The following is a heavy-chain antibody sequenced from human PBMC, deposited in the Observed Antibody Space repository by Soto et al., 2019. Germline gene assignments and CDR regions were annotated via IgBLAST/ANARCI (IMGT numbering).Heavy chain of an antibody. D-gene: IGHD2-15*01. CDR2: ISGSGGST. CDR3: AKFEGYCSGGSCYPTLFDY. V-gene: IGHV3-23*01. J-gene: IGHJ4*02. CDR1: GFTFSSYA. Sequence: EVQLLESGGGLVQPGGSLRLSCAASGFTFSSYAMSWVRQAPGKGLEWVSAISGSGGSTHYADSVKGRFTISRDNSKNTLYLQMNSLRAEDTAVYYCAKFEGYCSGGSCYPTLFDYWGQGTLVTVSS.